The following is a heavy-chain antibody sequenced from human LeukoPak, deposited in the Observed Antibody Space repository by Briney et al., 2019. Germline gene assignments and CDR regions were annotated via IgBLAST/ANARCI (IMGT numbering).Heavy chain of an antibody. CDR3: AKPLAAADPYYYYYYMDV. CDR2: ISGSGGST. J-gene: IGHJ6*03. CDR1: GFTFSSYA. Sequence: GGSLRLSCAASGFTFSSYAMSWVRQAPGKGLEWVSAISGSGGSTYYADSVKGRFTISRDNSKNTLYLRMNSLRAEDTAVYYCAKPLAAADPYYYYYYMDVWGKGTTVTVSS. D-gene: IGHD6-13*01. V-gene: IGHV3-23*01.